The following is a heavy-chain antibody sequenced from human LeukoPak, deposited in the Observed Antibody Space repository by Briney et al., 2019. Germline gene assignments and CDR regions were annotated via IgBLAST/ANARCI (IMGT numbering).Heavy chain of an antibody. CDR1: GFTFSSYS. Sequence: GGSLRLSCAASGFTFSSYSMNWVRQAPGKGLEWVSSISSSSSYIYYADSVKGRFTISRDNAKNSLYLQMNSLRAEDTAVYYCARAGGGTAFDYWGQGTLVTVPS. D-gene: IGHD3-16*01. J-gene: IGHJ4*02. V-gene: IGHV3-21*01. CDR3: ARAGGGTAFDY. CDR2: ISSSSSYI.